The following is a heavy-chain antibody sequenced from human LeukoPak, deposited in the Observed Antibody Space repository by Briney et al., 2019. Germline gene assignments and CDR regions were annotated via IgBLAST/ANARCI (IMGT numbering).Heavy chain of an antibody. CDR1: GYTFTSYY. J-gene: IGHJ4*02. D-gene: IGHD3-10*01. V-gene: IGHV1-46*01. CDR3: ARDLARGGS. Sequence: ASVKVSCKASGYTFTSYYMHWVRQAPGQGLEWMGRINPSGGGTSYAQNFQGRVTMTRDTSTSTVYMELSTLRSEDTAKYYCARDLARGGSWGQGTPVIVSS. CDR2: INPSGGGT.